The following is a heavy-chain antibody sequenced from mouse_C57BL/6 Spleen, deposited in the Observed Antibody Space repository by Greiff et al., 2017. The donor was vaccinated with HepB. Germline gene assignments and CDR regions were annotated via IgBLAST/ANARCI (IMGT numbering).Heavy chain of an antibody. V-gene: IGHV1-52*01. Sequence: QVQLQQSGAELVRPGSSVKLSCKASGYTFTSYWMHWVKQRPIQGLEWIGNIDPSDSETHYNQKFKDKATLTVDKSSSTAYMQLSSLTSEDSAVYYCARDEPDGVDYWGQGTTLTVSS. CDR2: IDPSDSET. J-gene: IGHJ2*01. CDR3: ARDEPDGVDY. CDR1: GYTFTSYW.